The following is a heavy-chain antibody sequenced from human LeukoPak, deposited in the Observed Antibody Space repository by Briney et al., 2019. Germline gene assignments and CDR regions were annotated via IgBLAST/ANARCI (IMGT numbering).Heavy chain of an antibody. J-gene: IGHJ4*02. D-gene: IGHD3-22*01. CDR1: GSTFSIYG. Sequence: PGGSLRLSCAASGSTFSIYGMHWVRQAPGKGLEWVAIISFDGSKEYYADSVKGRFTISRDNSKSTLYLQMNSLGAEDTAVYYCAKGGGSGYYDASGYCLDYWGQGTLVTISS. CDR3: AKGGGSGYYDASGYCLDY. V-gene: IGHV3-30*18. CDR2: ISFDGSKE.